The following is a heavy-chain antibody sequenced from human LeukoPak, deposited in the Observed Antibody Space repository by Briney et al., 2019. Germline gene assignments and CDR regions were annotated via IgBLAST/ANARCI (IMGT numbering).Heavy chain of an antibody. Sequence: KASQTLSLTCTVSGASISSGGYYWSWIRQPPGKGLEWIGYIYHSGSTNYSPSFKSRVTTSVDTSKNQFYLNLNSVTAADTAVYYCTRHPGGNAAHRFDYWGQGFLVTVSS. CDR1: GASISSGGYY. V-gene: IGHV4-30-2*01. CDR3: TRHPGGNAAHRFDY. J-gene: IGHJ4*02. D-gene: IGHD4-23*01. CDR2: IYHSGST.